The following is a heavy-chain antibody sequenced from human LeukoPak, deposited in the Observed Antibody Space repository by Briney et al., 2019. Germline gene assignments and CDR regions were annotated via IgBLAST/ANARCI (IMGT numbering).Heavy chain of an antibody. CDR3: ARDLIAVTGTGFWFDP. CDR2: ISDDGSTE. V-gene: IGHV3-30-3*01. J-gene: IGHJ5*02. Sequence: GGSLRLSCAASGFTFSTYAIHWVRQAPGKGLEWVAVISDDGSTEYYADPVKGRFTISRDNSKNMLYLQMNSLRAEDAAVYYCARDLIAVTGTGFWFDPRGQGTLVTVSS. D-gene: IGHD6-19*01. CDR1: GFTFSTYA.